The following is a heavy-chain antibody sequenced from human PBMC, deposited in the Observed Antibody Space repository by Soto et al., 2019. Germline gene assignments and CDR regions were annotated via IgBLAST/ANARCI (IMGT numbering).Heavy chain of an antibody. V-gene: IGHV3-48*02. D-gene: IGHD6-19*01. CDR3: ARVGRYSSGWANDY. CDR2: ISSGSSSI. J-gene: IGHJ4*02. CDR1: GFTFSNYN. Sequence: EVQLVESGGNLVQPGGSLRLSCAASGFTFSNYNMIWVRQAPGKGLQWVSYISSGSSSIYYAVSVKGRFTISRDNAKNSLYLQMDSLRDEDSALYYCARVGRYSSGWANDYWGQGTLVTVSS.